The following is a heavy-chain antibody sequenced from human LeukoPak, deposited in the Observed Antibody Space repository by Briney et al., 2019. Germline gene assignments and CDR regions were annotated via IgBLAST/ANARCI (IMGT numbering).Heavy chain of an antibody. CDR2: IRSKAYGGTT. J-gene: IGHJ5*02. V-gene: IGHV3-49*03. CDR3: TRAASGWTPSDWFGP. D-gene: IGHD6-19*01. Sequence: PGGSLRLSCTASEFIFDDFGLSWFRQAPGKGLEWVAFIRSKAYGGTTEYAASVKGRFTISRDESKSIAYLQMNSLKTEDTAVYYCTRAASGWTPSDWFGPWGQGTLVTVSS. CDR1: EFIFDDFG.